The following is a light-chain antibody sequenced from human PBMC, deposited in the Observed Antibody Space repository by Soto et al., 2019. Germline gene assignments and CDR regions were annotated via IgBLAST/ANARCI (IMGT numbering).Light chain of an antibody. Sequence: EIVMTQSPATLSVSPGERATLSCRASQSISNNFAWYHQRPGQAPRLLIFGASTRATGIPARFSGSGSGTEFTLTISSPQSEDFAVYYCQQYNNWWTFGQGTKVEIK. V-gene: IGKV3-15*01. CDR1: QSISNN. CDR3: QQYNNWWT. J-gene: IGKJ1*01. CDR2: GAS.